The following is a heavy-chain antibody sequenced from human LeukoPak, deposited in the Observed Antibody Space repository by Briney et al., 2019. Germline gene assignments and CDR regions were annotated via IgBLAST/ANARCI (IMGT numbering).Heavy chain of an antibody. V-gene: IGHV3-23*01. D-gene: IGHD3-22*01. Sequence: PGGSLRLSCAASGFTVSTYAMSWVRQAPGMGLQLVSAIDIGGGTTYSADSVKGRFTISRDNSKNTLYLQMNSLRAEDTAVYYCARVADSSGYWVYFDYWGQGTLVTVSS. J-gene: IGHJ4*02. CDR2: IDIGGGTT. CDR3: ARVADSSGYWVYFDY. CDR1: GFTVSTYA.